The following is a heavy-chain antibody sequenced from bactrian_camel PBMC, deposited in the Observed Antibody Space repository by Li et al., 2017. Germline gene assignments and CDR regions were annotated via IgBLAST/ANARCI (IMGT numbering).Heavy chain of an antibody. CDR1: GYKMSSYC. Sequence: HVQLVESGGGSVQAGGSLTLSCAASGYKMSSYCLAWFRQAPGKAREGVAAIDSDGSTSYADSVKGRFTISKDNAKNTLYLQMNSLKPEDTAMYYCAVDRSFCGLATMRAPNYRGHGTQVTVS. J-gene: IGHJ4*01. CDR2: IDSDGST. V-gene: IGHV3S26*01. CDR3: AVDRSFCGLATMRAPNY. D-gene: IGHD4*01.